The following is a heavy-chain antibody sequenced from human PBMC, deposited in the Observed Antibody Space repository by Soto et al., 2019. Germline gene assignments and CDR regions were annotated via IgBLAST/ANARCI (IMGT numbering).Heavy chain of an antibody. D-gene: IGHD3-10*01. CDR1: GFTFSSYG. V-gene: IGHV3-30*18. Sequence: QVQLVESGAGVVQPGRSLRLSCAASGFTFSSYGMHWVRQAPGKGLEWVAVISYDGSNKYYADSVKGRFTISRDNSKNTLYLQMNSLRAEDTAVYYCAKEYYYGSGSPGDYYYGMDVWGQGTTVTVSS. CDR2: ISYDGSNK. CDR3: AKEYYYGSGSPGDYYYGMDV. J-gene: IGHJ6*02.